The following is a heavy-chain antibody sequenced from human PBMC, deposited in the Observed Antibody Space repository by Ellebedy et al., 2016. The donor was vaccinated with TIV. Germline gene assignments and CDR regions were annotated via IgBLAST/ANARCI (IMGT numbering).Heavy chain of an antibody. V-gene: IGHV3-30-3*01. CDR3: ARGFIAVVPAAPPLDY. D-gene: IGHD2-2*01. CDR1: GFTFSDYY. Sequence: GGSLRLXCAASGFTFSDYYMSWIRQAPGKGLEWVAVISYDGSNKYYADSVKGRFTISRDNSKNTLYLQMNSLRAEDTAVYYCARGFIAVVPAAPPLDYWGQGTLVTVSS. J-gene: IGHJ4*02. CDR2: ISYDGSNK.